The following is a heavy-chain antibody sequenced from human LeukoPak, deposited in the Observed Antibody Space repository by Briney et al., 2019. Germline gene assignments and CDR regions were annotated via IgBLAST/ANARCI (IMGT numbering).Heavy chain of an antibody. D-gene: IGHD3-22*01. V-gene: IGHV1-18*01. CDR1: GYTFTSYG. CDR3: AITLFNYYDSSGYLFRAFDI. J-gene: IGHJ3*02. Sequence: GASVKVSCKASGYTFTSYGISWVRQAPGQGLEWMGWISAYNGNTNYAQKLQGRVTMTTDTSTSTAYMELRSLRSDDTAVYYCAITLFNYYDSSGYLFRAFDIWGQGTMVTVSS. CDR2: ISAYNGNT.